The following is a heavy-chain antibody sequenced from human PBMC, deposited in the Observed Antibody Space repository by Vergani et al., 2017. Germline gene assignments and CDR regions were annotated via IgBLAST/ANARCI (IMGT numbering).Heavy chain of an antibody. CDR3: ATYDSSGYYQFDY. J-gene: IGHJ4*02. D-gene: IGHD3-22*01. V-gene: IGHV3-7*01. CDR1: GFTFSNYW. CDR2: IKEDGSET. Sequence: EVQLLQSGGGVIQPGGSVRLSCAASGFTFSNYWMSWVRQAPGKGLEWVANIKEDGSETFYVDSVMGRFTISRDNAKNSLYLQMNSLRAEDTAVYYCATYDSSGYYQFDYWGQGTLVTVSS.